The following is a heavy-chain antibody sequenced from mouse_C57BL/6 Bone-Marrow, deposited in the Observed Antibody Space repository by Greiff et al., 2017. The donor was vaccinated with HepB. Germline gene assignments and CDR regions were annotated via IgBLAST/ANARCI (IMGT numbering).Heavy chain of an antibody. J-gene: IGHJ1*03. CDR2: IYPGDGDT. Sequence: LQESGPELVKPGASVKISCKASGYAFSSSWMNWVKQRPGKGLEWIGRIYPGDGDTNYNGKFKGKATLTADKSSSTAYMQLSSLTSEDSAVYFCARSVSYFDVWGTGTTVTVSS. CDR3: ARSVSYFDV. V-gene: IGHV1-82*01. CDR1: GYAFSSSW.